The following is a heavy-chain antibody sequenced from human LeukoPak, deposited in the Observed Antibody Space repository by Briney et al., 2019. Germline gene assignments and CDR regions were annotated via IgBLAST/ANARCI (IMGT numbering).Heavy chain of an antibody. J-gene: IGHJ4*02. CDR1: GFTFSSYG. CDR2: IWYDVSNK. CDR3: AKEPVSKSMRYYFDY. Sequence: GGSLRLSCAASGFTFSSYGMHWVRQAPGKGLEWVAVIWYDVSNKYYADSVKGRFTISRDNSKNTLYLQMNSLRAEDTAVYYCAKEPVSKSMRYYFDYWGQGTLVTVSS. V-gene: IGHV3-33*06. D-gene: IGHD1-14*01.